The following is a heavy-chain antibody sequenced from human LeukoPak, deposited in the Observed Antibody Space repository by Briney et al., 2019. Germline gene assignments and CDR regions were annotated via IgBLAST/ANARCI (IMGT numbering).Heavy chain of an antibody. Sequence: PGGSLRLSCAASGFTFRSYEMNWVRQAPGKGLEWGSYISSSGSTLYYAASVKGRFTISRDNAKNSLYLQMNSLRAEDTAVYYCARFSSLWFDPWGQGTLVTVSS. CDR1: GFTFRSYE. CDR3: ARFSSLWFDP. CDR2: ISSSGSTL. J-gene: IGHJ5*02. V-gene: IGHV3-48*03. D-gene: IGHD2-2*01.